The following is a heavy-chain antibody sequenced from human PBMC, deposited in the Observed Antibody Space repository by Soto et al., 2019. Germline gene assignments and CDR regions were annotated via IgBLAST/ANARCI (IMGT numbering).Heavy chain of an antibody. J-gene: IGHJ4*02. Sequence: GGSLSLSCEASGFIFSNYWMHWVRQTPGTGLVWVSRISNDGSITNYADSVKGRFTISRDNAKNTLYLQMNSLRAEDTAVYYCAKDLTWNQADYWGQGALVTVSS. CDR1: GFIFSNYW. CDR3: AKDLTWNQADY. D-gene: IGHD1-1*01. V-gene: IGHV3-74*01. CDR2: ISNDGSIT.